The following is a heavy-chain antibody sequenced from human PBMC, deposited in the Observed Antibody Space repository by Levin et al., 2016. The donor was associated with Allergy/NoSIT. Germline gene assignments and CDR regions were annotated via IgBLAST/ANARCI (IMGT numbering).Heavy chain of an antibody. J-gene: IGHJ4*02. V-gene: IGHV1-2*02. CDR3: ARRGRVRGVITQPLDY. Sequence: ASVKVSCKASGYTFTGYYMHWVRQAPGQGLEWMGWINPNSGGTNYAQKFQGRVTMTRDTSISTAYMELSRLRSDDTAVYYCARRGRVRGVITQPLDYWGQGTLVTVSS. CDR2: INPNSGGT. CDR1: GYTFTGYY. D-gene: IGHD3-10*01.